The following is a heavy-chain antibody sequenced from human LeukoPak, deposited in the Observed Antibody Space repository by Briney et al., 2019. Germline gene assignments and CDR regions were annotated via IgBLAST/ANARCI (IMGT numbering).Heavy chain of an antibody. J-gene: IGHJ4*02. CDR2: ISAYNGNT. CDR3: ARATHYYESSGYDY. CDR1: GYTFTSYG. Sequence: ASVKVSCKASGYTFTSYGISWVRQAPGQGLEWMGWISAYNGNTNYAQKLQGRVTMTTDTSTSTAYMELRSLRADDTALYYCARATHYYESSGYDYWGQGTLVTVPS. V-gene: IGHV1-18*01. D-gene: IGHD3-22*01.